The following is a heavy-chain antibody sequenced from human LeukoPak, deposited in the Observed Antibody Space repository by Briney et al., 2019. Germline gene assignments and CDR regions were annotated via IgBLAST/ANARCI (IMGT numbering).Heavy chain of an antibody. CDR1: GGSISSYY. V-gene: IGHV4-59*01. D-gene: IGHD3-3*01. CDR2: IYYSGST. CDR3: ARTYFYDFWSGYPNWFDP. J-gene: IGHJ5*02. Sequence: PSETLSLTCTVSGGSISSYYWSWIRQPPGKGLEWIGYIYYSGSTNYNPSLKSRVTISVDTSKNQFSLKLSSVTAADTAVYYCARTYFYDFWSGYPNWFDPWGQGTLVTVSS.